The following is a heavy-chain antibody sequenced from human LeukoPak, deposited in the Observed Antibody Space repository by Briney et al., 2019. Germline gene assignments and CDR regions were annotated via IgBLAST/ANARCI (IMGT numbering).Heavy chain of an antibody. D-gene: IGHD3-22*01. CDR3: ARLLRGGRDTPMVTMIVVRAKSGAFDI. J-gene: IGHJ3*02. V-gene: IGHV4-34*01. Sequence: PSETLSLTCAVYGGSFSCYYWSWIRQPPGKGLEWIGEINHSGSTNYNPSLKSRVTISVDTSKNQFSLKLSSVTAADTAVYYCARLLRGGRDTPMVTMIVVRAKSGAFDIWGQGTMVTVSS. CDR2: INHSGST. CDR1: GGSFSCYY.